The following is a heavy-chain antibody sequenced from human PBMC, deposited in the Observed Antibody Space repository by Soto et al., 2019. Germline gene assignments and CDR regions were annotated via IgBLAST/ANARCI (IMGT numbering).Heavy chain of an antibody. CDR1: RDTFTSYY. V-gene: IGHV1-46*01. D-gene: IGHD3-10*01. CDR2: INPHGGST. Sequence: ASVKVSCKAPRDTFTSYYINWVRQAPGQGLEWMGVINPHGGSTAYAQKFKGRVTLTRDTSASTVYKEVSSLTSEDTAMYYCARSSAVNFGIIISGTNWYAPWGQVHMVPV. CDR3: ARSSAVNFGIIISGTNWYAP. J-gene: IGHJ5*02.